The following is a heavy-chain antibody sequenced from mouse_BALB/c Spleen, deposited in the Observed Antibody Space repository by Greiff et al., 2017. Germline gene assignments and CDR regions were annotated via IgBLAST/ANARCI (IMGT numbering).Heavy chain of an antibody. CDR1: GDSITSGY. CDR2: ISYSGST. J-gene: IGHJ1*01. V-gene: IGHV3-8*02. CDR3: ARGIPLTTGGVYWYFDV. D-gene: IGHD1-1*01. Sequence: EVMLVESGPSLVKPSQTLSLTCSVTGDSITSGYWNWIRKFPGNKLEYMGYISYSGSTYYNPSLKSRISITRDTSKNQYYLQLNSVTTEDTATYYCARGIPLTTGGVYWYFDVWGAGTTVTVSA.